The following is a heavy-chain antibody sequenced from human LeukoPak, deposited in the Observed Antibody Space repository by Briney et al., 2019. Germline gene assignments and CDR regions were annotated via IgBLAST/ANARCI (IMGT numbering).Heavy chain of an antibody. J-gene: IGHJ4*02. CDR2: INHSGST. CDR1: GGSVSSGSYY. D-gene: IGHD3-3*01. CDR3: ARGLRHYDFWSGSRGMGYFDY. V-gene: IGHV4-61*01. Sequence: SETLSLTCTVSGGSVSSGSYYWSWIRQPPGKGLEWIGEINHSGSTNYNPSLKSRVTISVDTSKNQFSLKLSSVTAADTAVYYCARGLRHYDFWSGSRGMGYFDYWGQGTLVTVSS.